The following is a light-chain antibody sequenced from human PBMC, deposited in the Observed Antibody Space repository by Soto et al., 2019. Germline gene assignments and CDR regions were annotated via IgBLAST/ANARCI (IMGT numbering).Light chain of an antibody. CDR2: EVT. CDR1: RSDVGGYNY. Sequence: QSVLTQPASVSGSPGQSITISCTGTRSDVGGYNYVSWYQQHPGKAPKVVIYEVTYRPAGVSNRFSGSKSGNTAYLTISGLQAEDEADYYCTSYTSSITYVFGNGTKVTVL. CDR3: TSYTSSITYV. V-gene: IGLV2-14*03. J-gene: IGLJ1*01.